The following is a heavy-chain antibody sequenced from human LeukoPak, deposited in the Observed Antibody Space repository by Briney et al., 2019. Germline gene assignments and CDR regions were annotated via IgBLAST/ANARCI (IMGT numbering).Heavy chain of an antibody. CDR1: GFTFSNYA. CDR2: ITGSGGNT. CDR3: AKWGDYDVLTGYYVSDY. Sequence: GASLRLSCAASGFTFSNYAMSWVRQAPGKGLEWVSAITGSGGNTYYADSVKGRFTISRDNSKNTVFLQMNSLSAEDTAVYYCAKWGDYDVLTGYYVSDYWGQGTLVTVSS. D-gene: IGHD3-9*01. J-gene: IGHJ4*02. V-gene: IGHV3-23*01.